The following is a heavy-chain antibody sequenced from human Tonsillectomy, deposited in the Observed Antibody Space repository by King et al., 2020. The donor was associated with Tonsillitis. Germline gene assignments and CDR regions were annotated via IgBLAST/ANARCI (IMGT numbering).Heavy chain of an antibody. CDR2: IYHSGST. Sequence: VQLQESGPGLVKPSETLSLTCAVSGYSISSGYYWGWIRQPPGKGLEWIGSIYHSGSTYYNPSLKSRVTISVDTSKNQFSLKLSSVTAADTAVYYCARGHLMVRGVSRPFDPWGQGTLVTVSS. CDR3: ARGHLMVRGVSRPFDP. J-gene: IGHJ5*02. V-gene: IGHV4-38-2*01. D-gene: IGHD3-10*01. CDR1: GYSISSGYY.